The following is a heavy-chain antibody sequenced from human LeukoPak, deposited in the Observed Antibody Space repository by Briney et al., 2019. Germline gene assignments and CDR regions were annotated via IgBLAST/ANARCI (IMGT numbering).Heavy chain of an antibody. CDR3: ARVPVPAASFDY. CDR2: IYHSGST. V-gene: IGHV4-38-2*01. J-gene: IGHJ4*02. Sequence: SETLSLTCAVSGYSISSGYYWGWIRQPPGKGLEWIGSIYHSGSTYYNPSLKSRVTISADTSKNQFSLKLSSVTAADTAVYYCARVPVPAASFDYWGQGTLVTVSS. D-gene: IGHD2-2*01. CDR1: GYSISSGYY.